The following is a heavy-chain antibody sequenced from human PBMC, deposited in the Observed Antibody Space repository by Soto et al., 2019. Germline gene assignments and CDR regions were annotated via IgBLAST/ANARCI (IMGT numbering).Heavy chain of an antibody. CDR1: GGSFSGYY. V-gene: IGHV4-34*01. Sequence: SETLSLTCAVYGGSFSGYYWSWIRQPPGKGLEWIGEINHSGSTNYNPSLKSRVTISVDTSKNQFSLKLSSVTAADTAVYYCARVGPTVDLYYYYGMDVWGQGTTVTVSS. CDR3: ARVGPTVDLYYYYGMDV. CDR2: INHSGST. J-gene: IGHJ6*02. D-gene: IGHD4-17*01.